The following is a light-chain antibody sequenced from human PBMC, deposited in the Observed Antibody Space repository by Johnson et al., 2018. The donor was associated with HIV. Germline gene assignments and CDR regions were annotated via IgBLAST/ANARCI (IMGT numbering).Light chain of an antibody. J-gene: IGLJ1*01. CDR1: SSNIGNNF. CDR3: ATWDTSLSTGGV. CDR2: DTD. V-gene: IGLV1-51*01. Sequence: QSVLTQPPSVSAAPGQKVTVSCSGSSSNIGNNFVSWYQQVPGTAPKLLIYDTDNRPSGIPDRFSGSKSGTSATLGISGLQTGDEADYYCATWDTSLSTGGVFGTGTKVTVL.